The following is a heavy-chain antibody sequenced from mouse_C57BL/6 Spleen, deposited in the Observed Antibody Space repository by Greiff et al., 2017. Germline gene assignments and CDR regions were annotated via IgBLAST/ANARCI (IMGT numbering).Heavy chain of an antibody. D-gene: IGHD4-1*01. CDR3: ARNWEEGYYFDY. Sequence: QVQLRQPGAELVKPGASVKLSCKASGYTFTSYWMQWVKQRPGQGLEWIGEIDPSDSYTNYNQKFKGKATLTVDPSSSTAYMQLSSLTSEDSAVYYCARNWEEGYYFDYWGQGTTLTVSS. J-gene: IGHJ2*01. CDR1: GYTFTSYW. CDR2: IDPSDSYT. V-gene: IGHV1-50*01.